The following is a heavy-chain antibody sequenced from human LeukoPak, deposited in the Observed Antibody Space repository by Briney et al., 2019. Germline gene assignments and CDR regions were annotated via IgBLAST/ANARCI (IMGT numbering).Heavy chain of an antibody. CDR1: GFTFSNYA. J-gene: IGHJ5*02. CDR3: AKEGNYDFWSGDNWFAP. D-gene: IGHD3-3*01. Sequence: GGSLRLSCAASGFTFSNYAMNWVRQAPGKGLEWVSAISGSSGNTYYADSVKGRFTISRDNAKNTLYLQMNRLPAEDPAAYYCAKEGNYDFWSGDNWFAPWGQGTLVTVPS. V-gene: IGHV3-23*01. CDR2: ISGSSGNT.